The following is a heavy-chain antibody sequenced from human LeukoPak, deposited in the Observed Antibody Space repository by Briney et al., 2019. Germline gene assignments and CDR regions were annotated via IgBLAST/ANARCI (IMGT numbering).Heavy chain of an antibody. CDR3: ARQLRATDAFDI. V-gene: IGHV1-2*02. D-gene: IGHD1-7*01. J-gene: IGHJ3*02. CDR2: INPNSGGT. CDR1: GYTFTGYY. Sequence: PLASVKVSCKASGYTFTGYYMHLVRQAPRQGLEWMGWINPNSGGTNYAQKFQGRVTMTRDTSISTAYMELSRLRSDDTAVYYCARQLRATDAFDIWGQGTMVTVSS.